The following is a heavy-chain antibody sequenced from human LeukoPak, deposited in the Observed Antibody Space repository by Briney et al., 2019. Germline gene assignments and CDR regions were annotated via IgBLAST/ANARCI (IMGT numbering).Heavy chain of an antibody. J-gene: IGHJ6*03. Sequence: GGSLRLSCTASGFTFTTYWMSWVRHPPGKGLEWVANIKQDGTEKYYVDSVKGRFTISRDNAKNSLYLQMNSLRAEDTAVYYCARGGFCSGGSCPVDYYYYMDVWGKGTTVTVSS. CDR2: IKQDGTEK. CDR1: GFTFTTYW. CDR3: ARGGFCSGGSCPVDYYYYMDV. V-gene: IGHV3-7*01. D-gene: IGHD2-15*01.